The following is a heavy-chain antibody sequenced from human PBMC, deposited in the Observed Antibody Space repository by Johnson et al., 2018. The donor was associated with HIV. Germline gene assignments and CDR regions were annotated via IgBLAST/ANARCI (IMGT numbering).Heavy chain of an antibody. Sequence: VQLVESGGGVVQPGRSLRLSCAASGFAFRTYWMVWVRQVPGKRPVWVARIYNDGSRTTYADSVRGRFTISRDNAKYTVDLQMNSLRVEDTAVYYCGKVDGGGGTCAGYDALELWGQGTLVTVSS. J-gene: IGHJ3*01. CDR1: GFAFRTYW. V-gene: IGHV3-74*03. CDR2: IYNDGSRT. D-gene: IGHD2-15*01. CDR3: GKVDGGGGTCAGYDALEL.